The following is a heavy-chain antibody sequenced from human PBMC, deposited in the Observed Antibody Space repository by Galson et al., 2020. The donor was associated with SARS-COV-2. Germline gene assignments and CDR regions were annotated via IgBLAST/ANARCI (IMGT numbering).Heavy chain of an antibody. CDR2: IDWDDDK. CDR1: GLSPSTSGMR. V-gene: IGHV2-70*04. D-gene: IGHD3-9*01. J-gene: IGHJ4*02. Sequence: SGPTLVKPTQPLTLTRTFSGLSPSTSGMRVSWIRHPPGKALEWLARIDWDDDKYYSTSLKTRLTISKDTSNNQVVLTMTNMDPVDTATYYCARELVFFDYWGQGTLVTVSS. CDR3: ARELVFFDY.